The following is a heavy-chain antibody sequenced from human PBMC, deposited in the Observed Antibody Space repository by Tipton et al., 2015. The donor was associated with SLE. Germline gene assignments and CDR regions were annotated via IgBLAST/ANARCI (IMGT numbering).Heavy chain of an antibody. CDR1: GGSISSHY. CDR2: VYYSGST. J-gene: IGHJ4*02. V-gene: IGHV4-59*11. CDR3: ARAQYGPDYFDF. D-gene: IGHD4-17*01. Sequence: TLSLTCAVSGGSISSHYWTWIRQPPGKGLEWIGYVYYSGSTNYNPSLKSRVTISLDTSRKQISLNLSSVTAADTAVYFCARAQYGPDYFDFWGQGTLVTVSS.